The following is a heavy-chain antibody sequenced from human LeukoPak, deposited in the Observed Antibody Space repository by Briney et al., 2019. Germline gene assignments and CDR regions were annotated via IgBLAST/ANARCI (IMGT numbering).Heavy chain of an antibody. J-gene: IGHJ4*02. CDR3: ARALRLAYDY. Sequence: PGGSLRLSCAASGFTFSSYAMHWVRQAPGKGLEYVSAISSNGGSTYYAHSVKGRFTISRDNSKNTLYLQMGSLRAEDMAVYYCARALRLAYDYWGQGTLVTVSS. CDR1: GFTFSSYA. V-gene: IGHV3-64*01. D-gene: IGHD6-25*01. CDR2: ISSNGGST.